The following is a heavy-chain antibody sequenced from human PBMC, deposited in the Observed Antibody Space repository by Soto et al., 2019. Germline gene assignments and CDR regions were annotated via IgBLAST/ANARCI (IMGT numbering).Heavy chain of an antibody. D-gene: IGHD3-22*01. CDR1: GGTFSGYA. CDR2: IIPIFGTA. Sequence: SVKVSCKASGGTFSGYAISWVRQAPGQGLEWMGGIIPIFGTANYAQKFQGRVTITADESTSTAYMELSSLRSEDTAVYYRARFAYYDSSGSYLDYWGQGTQVTVS. CDR3: ARFAYYDSSGSYLDY. J-gene: IGHJ4*02. V-gene: IGHV1-69*13.